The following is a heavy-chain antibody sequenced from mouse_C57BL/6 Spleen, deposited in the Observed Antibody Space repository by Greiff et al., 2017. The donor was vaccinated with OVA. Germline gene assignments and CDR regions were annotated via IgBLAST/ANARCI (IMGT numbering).Heavy chain of an antibody. CDR3: AREGTANFYYYAMDY. CDR2: ISYDGSN. V-gene: IGHV3-6*01. Sequence: ESGPGLVKPSQSLSLTCSVTGYSITSGYYWNWIRQFPGNKLEWMGYISYDGSNNYNPSLKNRISITRDTSKNQFFLKLNSVTTEDTATYYCAREGTANFYYYAMDYWGQGTSVTVSS. CDR1: GYSITSGYY. J-gene: IGHJ4*01. D-gene: IGHD1-2*01.